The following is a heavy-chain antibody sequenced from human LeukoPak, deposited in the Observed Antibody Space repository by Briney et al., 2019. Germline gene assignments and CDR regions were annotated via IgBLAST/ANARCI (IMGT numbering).Heavy chain of an antibody. D-gene: IGHD3-3*01. CDR2: INPNSGGT. Sequence: ASVKVSCKASGYTFTGYYMHWVRQAPGQGLEWMGWINPNSGGTNYAQKFQGRVTMTRDTSISTAYMELRSLRSDDTAVYYCARRGRGVASGYDYWGQGTLVTVSS. V-gene: IGHV1-2*02. CDR3: ARRGRGVASGYDY. CDR1: GYTFTGYY. J-gene: IGHJ4*02.